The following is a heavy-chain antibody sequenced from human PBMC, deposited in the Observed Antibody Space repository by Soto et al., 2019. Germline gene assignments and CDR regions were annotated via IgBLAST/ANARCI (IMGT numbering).Heavy chain of an antibody. V-gene: IGHV3-53*01. D-gene: IGHD3-10*01. CDR3: ARLGPYGSESYSFRYNRFDP. CDR2: IYSGGSS. J-gene: IGHJ5*02. CDR1: EFTFRSSQ. Sequence: GGSMGLSCTTSEFTFRSSQIHWVRQAPGKGLERVSVIYSGGSSYYAVSVQGRFTISRDNSKNTVYLQMNSLRGEDTAMYYCARLGPYGSESYSFRYNRFDPWGQGTQVTVSS.